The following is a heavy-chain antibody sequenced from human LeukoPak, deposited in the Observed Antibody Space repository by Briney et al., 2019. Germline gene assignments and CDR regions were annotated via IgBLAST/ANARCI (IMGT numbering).Heavy chain of an antibody. V-gene: IGHV4-34*01. J-gene: IGHJ4*02. CDR3: ARGYFDWLLPHYYFDY. CDR1: GGSISNYY. D-gene: IGHD3-9*01. CDR2: INHSGSA. Sequence: SETLSLTCTVSGGSISNYYWSWIRQPPGKGLEWIGEINHSGSANYNPSLKSRVTISVDTSKNQFSLRLNSMTAADTAVYYCARGYFDWLLPHYYFDYWGQGTLVTVSS.